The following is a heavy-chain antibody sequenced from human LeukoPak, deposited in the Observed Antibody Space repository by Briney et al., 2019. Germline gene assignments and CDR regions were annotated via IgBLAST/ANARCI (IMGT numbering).Heavy chain of an antibody. CDR3: ARVGHYYDSSGYYYDY. V-gene: IGHV4-61*01. CDR2: IYYSGST. D-gene: IGHD3-22*01. CDR1: GGSISTANYY. J-gene: IGHJ4*02. Sequence: SETLSLTCTVSGGSISTANYYWSWIRQPPGKGLEWIGYIYYSGSTNYNPSLKSRVTISVDTSKNQFSLKLSSVTAADTAVYYCARVGHYYDSSGYYYDYWGQGTLVTVSS.